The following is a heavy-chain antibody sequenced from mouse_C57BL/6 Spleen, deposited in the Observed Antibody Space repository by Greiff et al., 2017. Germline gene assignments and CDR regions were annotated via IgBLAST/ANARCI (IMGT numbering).Heavy chain of an antibody. J-gene: IGHJ4*01. CDR3: APHNWPHYYALDY. CDR2: INPSSGYT. Sequence: QVQLQPSGAELAKPGASVKLSCKASGYTFTSYWMHWVKQRPGQGLEWIGYINPSSGYTKYNQKFKDKATLTADKSSSTAYMQLSSLTYEDSAVYYCAPHNWPHYYALDYWGQGTSVTVSS. D-gene: IGHD4-1*02. CDR1: GYTFTSYW. V-gene: IGHV1-7*01.